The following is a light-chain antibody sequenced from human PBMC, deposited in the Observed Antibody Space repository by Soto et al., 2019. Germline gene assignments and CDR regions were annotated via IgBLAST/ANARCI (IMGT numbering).Light chain of an antibody. Sequence: QSVLTQPPSVSAAPGQRVTISCTGSSSNIGAGFDVHWYQQFPGTAPKLLSFGNSNRPSGVPDRFSGSKSGTSASLAVAGLRAEDEADYYCQCYDSSLRGVVFGGGTKLTVL. J-gene: IGLJ2*01. CDR2: GNS. V-gene: IGLV1-40*01. CDR1: SSNIGAGFD. CDR3: QCYDSSLRGVV.